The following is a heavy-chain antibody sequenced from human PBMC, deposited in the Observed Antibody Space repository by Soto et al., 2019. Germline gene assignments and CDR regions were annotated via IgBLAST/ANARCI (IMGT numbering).Heavy chain of an antibody. CDR3: ARASSITMVRGVIRTGLDY. CDR1: GYTFTSYD. Sequence: APVKVSCKASGYTFTSYDINWARQATGQRLEWMGWMNPNSGNTGYAQKFQGRVTMTRNTSISTAYMELSSLRSEDTAVYYCARASSITMVRGVIRTGLDYWGQGTLVTVSS. D-gene: IGHD3-10*01. V-gene: IGHV1-8*01. J-gene: IGHJ4*02. CDR2: MNPNSGNT.